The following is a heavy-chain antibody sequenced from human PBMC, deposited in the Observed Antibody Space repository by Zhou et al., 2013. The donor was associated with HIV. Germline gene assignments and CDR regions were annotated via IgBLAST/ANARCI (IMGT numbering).Heavy chain of an antibody. D-gene: IGHD5-12*01. CDR3: ARGRYDLGH. Sequence: QVQLVQSGAEVKTPGASVKVSCKASGYTFTNYDINWVREATGQGLEWMGWMDPKSGNTGYAQKFQGRVTMTRATSISTAYLELSSLRSEDTAVYYCARGRYDLGHWGQGTLVTVSS. J-gene: IGHJ4*02. CDR2: MDPKSGNT. CDR1: GYTFTNYD. V-gene: IGHV1-8*01.